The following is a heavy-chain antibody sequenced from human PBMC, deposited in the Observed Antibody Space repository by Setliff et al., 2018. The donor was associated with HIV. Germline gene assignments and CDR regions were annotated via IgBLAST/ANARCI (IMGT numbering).Heavy chain of an antibody. CDR3: ARGDIVVRSPPFDD. CDR2: IIPILGIA. J-gene: IGHJ4*02. CDR1: GYTFTTCG. D-gene: IGHD2-15*01. Sequence: SVKVSCKASGYTFTTCGISWVRQAPGHGLEWMGGIIPILGIANYAQKFQGRVTMTRDTSTSTFYMELSSLRSEDTAVYYCARGDIVVRSPPFDDWGQGTLVTVSS. V-gene: IGHV1-69*10.